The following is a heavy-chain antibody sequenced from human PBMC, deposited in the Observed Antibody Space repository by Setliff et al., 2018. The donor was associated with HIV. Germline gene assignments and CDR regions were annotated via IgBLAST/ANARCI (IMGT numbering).Heavy chain of an antibody. CDR2: IKQDGTDK. Sequence: GGSLRLSCATSRFSFSAWWMSWIRQAPGKGLEWVANIKQDGTDKYYVDSVKGRFTISRDNAKNSLYLQMNSLRAEDTAIYYCARDWRSGYDLNFDYWGQGTLVTVSS. V-gene: IGHV3-7*01. CDR1: RFSFSAWW. D-gene: IGHD5-12*01. CDR3: ARDWRSGYDLNFDY. J-gene: IGHJ4*02.